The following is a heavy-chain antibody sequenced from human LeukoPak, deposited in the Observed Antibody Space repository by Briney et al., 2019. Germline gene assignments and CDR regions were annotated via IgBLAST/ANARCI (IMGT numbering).Heavy chain of an antibody. V-gene: IGHV3-30*03. Sequence: GGSLRLSCVVSGFTFSSYGLHCVRQAPGKGLEWGAIISYDGSNKYYVDSVKGRFTISRDNSKNTLYLQMNRLRAEDTAVFYCAIGYCSGASCYANWFDPWGQGTLVTVSS. D-gene: IGHD2-15*01. J-gene: IGHJ5*02. CDR2: ISYDGSNK. CDR3: AIGYCSGASCYANWFDP. CDR1: GFTFSSYG.